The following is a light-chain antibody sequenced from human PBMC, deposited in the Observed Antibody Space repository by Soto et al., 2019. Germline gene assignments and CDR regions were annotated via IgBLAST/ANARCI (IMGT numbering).Light chain of an antibody. CDR3: QQCNTPFT. CDR2: DAS. Sequence: DIQMTQSPSTLSASEGDRVAITCRASQNIGSRLAWYQQKPDEAPKLLIYDASSLESGVPLRFGGSGSGTDFTLIISSLQPDDFATYYCQQCNTPFTFGGGTKVEIK. J-gene: IGKJ4*01. V-gene: IGKV1-5*01. CDR1: QNIGSR.